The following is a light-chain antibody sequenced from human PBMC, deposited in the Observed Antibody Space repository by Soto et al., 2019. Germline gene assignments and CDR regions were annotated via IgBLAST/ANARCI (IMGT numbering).Light chain of an antibody. CDR2: AAS. Sequence: DVQMTQSPSSLSASVGDRVTITCRACQDINSYLAWYQQKPGNAPKSLIYAASSLQTGVPSRFSGSESGTDFTLTISNLQPEDSATYYCQQYNIYPLTFGGGTKVEIK. CDR3: QQYNIYPLT. J-gene: IGKJ4*01. V-gene: IGKV1D-16*01. CDR1: QDINSY.